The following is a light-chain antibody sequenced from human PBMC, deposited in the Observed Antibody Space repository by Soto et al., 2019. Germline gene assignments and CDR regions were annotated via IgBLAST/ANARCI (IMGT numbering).Light chain of an antibody. CDR3: QEYTTYSRT. CDR1: QSISPW. V-gene: IGKV1-5*01. J-gene: IGKJ1*01. Sequence: DIQMTQSPSTLSASVGDRVTITCRASQSISPWLAWYQQKPGKAPKVLVYDVSTLESGVPPRFSGGGSGTEFTLTITCLQPDDFATYYCQEYTTYSRTLGQGTKVEVK. CDR2: DVS.